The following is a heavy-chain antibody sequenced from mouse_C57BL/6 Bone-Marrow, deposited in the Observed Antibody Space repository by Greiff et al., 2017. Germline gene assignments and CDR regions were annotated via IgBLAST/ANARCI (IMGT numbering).Heavy chain of an antibody. CDR1: GYTFTSYW. D-gene: IGHD2-5*01. Sequence: QVQLQQPGAELVMPGASVKLSCKASGYTFTSYWMHWVKQRPGQGLEWIGEIDPSDSYTNYNQKFKGKSTLTVDKSSSTAYMQLSSLTSEDSAVYYCARSGYSNYDYWGKGTTLTVSS. CDR2: IDPSDSYT. CDR3: ARSGYSNYDY. V-gene: IGHV1-69*01. J-gene: IGHJ2*01.